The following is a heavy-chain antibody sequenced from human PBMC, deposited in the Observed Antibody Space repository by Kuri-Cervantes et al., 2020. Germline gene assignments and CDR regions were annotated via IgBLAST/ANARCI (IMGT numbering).Heavy chain of an antibody. CDR1: GFTFSSYW. J-gene: IGHJ6*02. Sequence: GGSLRLSCAASGFTFSSYWMHWVRQAPGKGLVWVSRINSDGSSTSYADSVKGRFTISRDNAKNTLYLQMNSLRAEDTAVYYCARGDDDYDYYYYYGMDVWGQGTTVTVSS. V-gene: IGHV3-74*01. CDR2: INSDGSST. CDR3: ARGDDDYDYYYYYGMDV. D-gene: IGHD4-17*01.